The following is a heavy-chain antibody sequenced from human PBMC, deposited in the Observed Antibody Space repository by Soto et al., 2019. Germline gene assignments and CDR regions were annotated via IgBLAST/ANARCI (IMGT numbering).Heavy chain of an antibody. D-gene: IGHD6-19*01. CDR2: IIPILGIA. CDR3: ARDVAVSVHP. CDR1: GGTFSSYT. J-gene: IGHJ5*02. V-gene: IGHV1-69*08. Sequence: QVQLVQSGAEVKKPGSSVKVSCKASGGTFSSYTISWVRQAPGQGLEWMGRIIPILGIANYAQKFQGRVTITADKSTSTADMELSSLRSEETAVYYCARDVAVSVHPWGQGTLVTVSS.